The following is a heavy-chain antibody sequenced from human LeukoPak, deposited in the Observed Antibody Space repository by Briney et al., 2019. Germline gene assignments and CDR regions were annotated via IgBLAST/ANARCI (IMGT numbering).Heavy chain of an antibody. J-gene: IGHJ2*01. V-gene: IGHV3-74*01. CDR1: GFTFNTYW. CDR2: VNEDGSET. Sequence: GGSLRLSCGGSGFTFNTYWIHWVRQAPGKGLVWVSRVNEDGSETNYADSVKGRFTLSRDNAKNTVYLQMNNLRAEDTAVYYCARAKPADFDLWGRGTLVTVSS. CDR3: ARAKPADFDL.